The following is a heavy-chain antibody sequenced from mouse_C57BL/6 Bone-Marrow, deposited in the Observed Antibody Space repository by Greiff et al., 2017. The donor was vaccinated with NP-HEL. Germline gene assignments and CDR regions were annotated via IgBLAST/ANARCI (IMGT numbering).Heavy chain of an antibody. CDR2: INPYNGGT. Sequence: EVQLQQSGPVLVKPGASVKMSCKASGYTFTDYYMNWVKQSHGKSLEWIGVINPYNGGTSYNQKFKGKATLTDDKSSSTAYMELNSLTSEDSAVYYCAIYYYGTNFYYAMDYWGQGTSVTVSS. CDR1: GYTFTDYY. CDR3: AIYYYGTNFYYAMDY. V-gene: IGHV1-19*01. D-gene: IGHD1-1*01. J-gene: IGHJ4*01.